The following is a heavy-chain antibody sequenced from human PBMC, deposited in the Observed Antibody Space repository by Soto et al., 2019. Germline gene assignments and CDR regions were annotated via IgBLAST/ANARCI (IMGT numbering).Heavy chain of an antibody. CDR3: ARAARGYGDFDY. V-gene: IGHV4-31*03. D-gene: IGHD4-17*01. J-gene: IGHJ4*02. CDR1: GGSISSGGYY. CDR2: IYYSGTA. Sequence: QVQLQESGPGLVKPSQTLSLTCTVSGGSISSGGYYWSWIRQHPGKGLEWIGYIYYSGTAYYNPSLKSRLTISVDTSNNQFSLKLNSGTAADTGVYYCARAARGYGDFDYWGQGTLVTASS.